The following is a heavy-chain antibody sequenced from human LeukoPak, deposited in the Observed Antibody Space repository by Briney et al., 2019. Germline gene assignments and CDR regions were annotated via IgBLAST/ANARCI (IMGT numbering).Heavy chain of an antibody. CDR3: ARDHTRRYYGSGGPRLGGIVY. J-gene: IGHJ4*02. D-gene: IGHD3-10*01. Sequence: ASVKVSCKASGYTFTSYDINWVRQATGQGLEWMGWMNPNSGNTGYAQKFQGRVTMTRDTSISTAYMELSRLRSDDTAVYYCARDHTRRYYGSGGPRLGGIVYWGQGTLVTVSS. CDR2: MNPNSGNT. V-gene: IGHV1-8*01. CDR1: GYTFTSYD.